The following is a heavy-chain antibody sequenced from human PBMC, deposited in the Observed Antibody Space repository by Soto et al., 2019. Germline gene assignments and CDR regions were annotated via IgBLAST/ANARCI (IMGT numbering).Heavy chain of an antibody. V-gene: IGHV3-9*01. CDR1: GFTFDDYA. CDR2: ISWNSGSI. Sequence: GGSLRLSCAASGFTFDDYAMHWVRQAPGKGLEWVSGISWNSGSIGYADSVKGRFTISRDNAKNSLYLQMNSLRAEDTAVYYCARVGWNYDFDYWGQGTLVTVSS. D-gene: IGHD1-7*01. J-gene: IGHJ4*02. CDR3: ARVGWNYDFDY.